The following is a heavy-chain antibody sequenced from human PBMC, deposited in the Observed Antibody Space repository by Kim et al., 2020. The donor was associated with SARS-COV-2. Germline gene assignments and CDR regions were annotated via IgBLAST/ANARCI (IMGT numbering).Heavy chain of an antibody. Sequence: GGSLRLSCAASGFTFSSYGMHWVRQAPGKGLEWVAVISYDGSNKYYADSVKGRFTISRDNSKNTQYLQMNSLRAEDTAVYYCAKDRGADYWGQGNLVTVS. CDR2: ISYDGSNK. D-gene: IGHD3-16*01. V-gene: IGHV3-30*18. CDR3: AKDRGADY. J-gene: IGHJ4*01. CDR1: GFTFSSYG.